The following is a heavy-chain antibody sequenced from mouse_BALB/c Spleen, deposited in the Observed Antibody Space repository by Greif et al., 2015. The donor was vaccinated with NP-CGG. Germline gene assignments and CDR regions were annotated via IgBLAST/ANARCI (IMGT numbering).Heavy chain of an antibody. CDR1: GFTFTVYY. J-gene: IGHJ4*01. Sequence: EVQVVESGGGLVQPGGSLRLSCATSGFTFTVYYMSWVRQPPGKALEWLGFIRNKASGYTTEYSASVKGRFTISRDNSQSILCLQMNTLGAEDSATYYCARDEVRDAMDYWGQGTSVSVSS. CDR2: IRNKASGYTT. V-gene: IGHV7-3*02. D-gene: IGHD2-14*01. CDR3: ARDEVRDAMDY.